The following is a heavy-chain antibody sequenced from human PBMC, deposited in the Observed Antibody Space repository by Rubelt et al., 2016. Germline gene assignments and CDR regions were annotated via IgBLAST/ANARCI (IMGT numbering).Heavy chain of an antibody. CDR2: FDPEDGET. Sequence: QAPGKGLEWMGGFDPEDGETIYAQKFQGRVTMTEDTSTDTACMELSSLRSEDTAVYYCATTGRSWDWGQGTLVTVSS. J-gene: IGHJ4*02. CDR3: ATTGRSWD. D-gene: IGHD6-13*01. V-gene: IGHV1-24*01.